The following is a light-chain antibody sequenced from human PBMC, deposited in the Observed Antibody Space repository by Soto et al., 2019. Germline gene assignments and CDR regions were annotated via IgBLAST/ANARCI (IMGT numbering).Light chain of an antibody. V-gene: IGKV3-20*01. J-gene: IGKJ2*01. CDR3: QQSGTSPT. CDR2: GAS. CDR1: QSVASRY. Sequence: EIVLTQSPDTLSLSPGERATLSCRASQSVASRYLGWYQEKPGQAPRLLIYGASSRATGIPDRFSGSGTGTDFTLTISRLEPEDFAVYYCQQSGTSPTFGQGTKLEIK.